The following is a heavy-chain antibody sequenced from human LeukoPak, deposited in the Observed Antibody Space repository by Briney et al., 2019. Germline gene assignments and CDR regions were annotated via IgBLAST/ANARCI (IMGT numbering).Heavy chain of an antibody. D-gene: IGHD2-2*02. J-gene: IGHJ4*02. V-gene: IGHV1-69*06. Sequence: GASVKVSCKASGGTFSSYAISWVRQAPGQGLEWMGGIIPIFGTANYAQKFQGRVTMTEDTSTDTAYMALSSLRSEDTAVYYCATGVVPAAIFDYWGQGTLVTVSS. CDR2: IIPIFGTA. CDR3: ATGVVPAAIFDY. CDR1: GGTFSSYA.